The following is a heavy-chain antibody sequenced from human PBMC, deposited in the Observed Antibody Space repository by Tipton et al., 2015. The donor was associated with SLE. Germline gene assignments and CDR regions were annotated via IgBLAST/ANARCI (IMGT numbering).Heavy chain of an antibody. CDR1: GDTFSIYA. CDR2: IIPIFATA. CDR3: ERVGRATVGAGPYDY. Sequence: QLVQSGPEVKKPGSSVRVSCKASGDTFSIYAISWVRQAPGQGLEWMGGIIPIFATANYAQRFQGRVTITADESTNTAYMELSSVGSGDPRVYYCERVGRATVGAGPYDYWGQGTLVTVSS. J-gene: IGHJ4*02. D-gene: IGHD1-26*01. V-gene: IGHV1-69*01.